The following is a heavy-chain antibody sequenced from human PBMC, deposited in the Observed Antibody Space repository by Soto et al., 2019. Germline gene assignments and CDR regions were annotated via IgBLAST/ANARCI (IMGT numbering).Heavy chain of an antibody. CDR3: ARQGGDTGAPDYMGFHYYGMDV. V-gene: IGHV5-51*01. J-gene: IGHJ6*01. D-gene: IGHD4-4*01. CDR2: INPDDADV. Sequence: GESLKISCKGSGYRFTDQWNSWVRQKPGKGLEWMGVINPDDADVRYSPSFQGQVTISADKSVTTAYLQWRRLEASDTAIYYCARQGGDTGAPDYMGFHYYGMDVCGQGTTVTVST. CDR1: GYRFTDQW.